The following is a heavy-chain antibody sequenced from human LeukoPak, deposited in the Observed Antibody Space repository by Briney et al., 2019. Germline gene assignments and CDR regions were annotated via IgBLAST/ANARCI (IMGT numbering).Heavy chain of an antibody. J-gene: IGHJ6*02. Sequence: GRSLRLSCAATGFTFKDYGMHWVRQPPGKGLEWVSSINWNGGGTDYADSVKGRFTISRDNAKNSLYLQLSSLRPEDTALYYCAKHMSATNTYSFFGLDVWGQGTTVTVSS. CDR3: AKHMSATNTYSFFGLDV. CDR2: INWNGGGT. V-gene: IGHV3-9*01. CDR1: GFTFKDYG. D-gene: IGHD5-24*01.